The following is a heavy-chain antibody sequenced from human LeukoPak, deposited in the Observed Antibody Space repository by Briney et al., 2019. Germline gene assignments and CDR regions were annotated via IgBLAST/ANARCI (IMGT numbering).Heavy chain of an antibody. V-gene: IGHV1-69*13. D-gene: IGHD3-22*01. J-gene: IGHJ4*02. CDR1: GGTFSSYA. CDR2: IIPIFGTA. Sequence: ASVKVSCKASGGTFSSYAISWVRQAPGQGLEWMGGIIPIFGTANYAQKFQGRVTITADESTSTAYMELSSLRSEDTAVYYCARAHYYYDSSGYYYYYFDYWGQGTLVTVSS. CDR3: ARAHYYYDSSGYYYYYFDY.